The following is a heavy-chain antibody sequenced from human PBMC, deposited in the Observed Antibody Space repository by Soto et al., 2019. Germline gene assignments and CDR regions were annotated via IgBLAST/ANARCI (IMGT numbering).Heavy chain of an antibody. Sequence: PGGSLRLSCGASGFTFNTYNMNWVRQAPGKGLEWVSSITSSSSHILYADSVKGRFTISRDNANNSLFLHMNSLRAEDTAVYYCVRDMRSKITVSDFWGLGTLVTVSS. CDR3: VRDMRSKITVSDF. CDR1: GFTFNTYN. D-gene: IGHD3-16*01. CDR2: ITSSSSHI. V-gene: IGHV3-21*01. J-gene: IGHJ4*02.